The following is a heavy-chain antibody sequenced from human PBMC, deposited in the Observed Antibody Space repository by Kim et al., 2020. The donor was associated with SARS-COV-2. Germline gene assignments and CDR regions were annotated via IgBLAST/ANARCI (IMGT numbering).Heavy chain of an antibody. CDR1: GFTFSSYA. CDR2: ISGSGGST. D-gene: IGHD2-15*01. Sequence: GGSLRLSCAASGFTFSSYAMSWVRQAPGKGLEWVSAISGSGGSTYYADSVKGRFTISRDNSKNTLYLQMNSLRAEDTAVYYCAKSEAGYCSGGSCYGYYYYYYGMDVWGQGTTVTVSS. V-gene: IGHV3-23*01. CDR3: AKSEAGYCSGGSCYGYYYYYYGMDV. J-gene: IGHJ6*02.